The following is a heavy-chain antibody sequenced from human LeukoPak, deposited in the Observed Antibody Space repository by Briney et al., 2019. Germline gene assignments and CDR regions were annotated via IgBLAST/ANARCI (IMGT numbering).Heavy chain of an antibody. V-gene: IGHV3-23*01. Sequence: GGSLRLSCAASGFTFSSYAMSWVRQAPGKGLEWVSAISGSDGSTYYADSVKGRFTISRDNSKNTLYLQMNSLRAEDTAVYYCARMPDFRTEFFYWGRGTLVTVSS. CDR1: GFTFSSYA. CDR2: ISGSDGST. CDR3: ARMPDFRTEFFY. J-gene: IGHJ4*02. D-gene: IGHD1-1*01.